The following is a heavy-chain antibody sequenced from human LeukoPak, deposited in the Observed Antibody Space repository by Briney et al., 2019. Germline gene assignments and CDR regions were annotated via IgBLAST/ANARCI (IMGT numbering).Heavy chain of an antibody. J-gene: IGHJ5*02. Sequence: SETLSLTCAVYGGSFSGYYWSWIRQPPGKGLEWIGEINHSGSTNYNPSLKSRVTISVGTSKNQFSLKLSSVTAADTAVYYCARRRRHCSGGSCYSPNWFDPWGQGTLVTVSS. CDR2: INHSGST. D-gene: IGHD2-15*01. CDR3: ARRRRHCSGGSCYSPNWFDP. V-gene: IGHV4-34*01. CDR1: GGSFSGYY.